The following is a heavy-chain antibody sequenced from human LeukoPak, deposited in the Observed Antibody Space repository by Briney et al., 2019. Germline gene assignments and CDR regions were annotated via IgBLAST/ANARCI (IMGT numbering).Heavy chain of an antibody. D-gene: IGHD4-23*01. V-gene: IGHV4-38-2*01. CDR1: GYSIRSAYY. J-gene: IGHJ4*02. Sequence: SETLSLTCAVSGYSIRSAYYWGWIRQPPGKGLEWLGSIYHIGTTYYNPSLKSRVTISLNTSKSQFSLKLTSVTAADTAAYYCATTTVVTRDFDYWGQGTLVTVSS. CDR2: IYHIGTT. CDR3: ATTTVVTRDFDY.